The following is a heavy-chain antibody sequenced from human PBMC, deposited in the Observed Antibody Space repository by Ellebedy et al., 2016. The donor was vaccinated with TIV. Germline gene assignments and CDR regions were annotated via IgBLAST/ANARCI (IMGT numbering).Heavy chain of an antibody. D-gene: IGHD4-17*01. Sequence: SETLSLTCTVSGGSISSYYWSWIRQPPGKGLEWIGYNYYSGSTYYNPSLKSRVTISVDTSKNQFSLKLSSVTAADTAVYYCARVDGVTTSYHAFDIWGQGTMVTVSS. CDR2: NYYSGST. CDR3: ARVDGVTTSYHAFDI. V-gene: IGHV4-59*08. CDR1: GGSISSYY. J-gene: IGHJ3*02.